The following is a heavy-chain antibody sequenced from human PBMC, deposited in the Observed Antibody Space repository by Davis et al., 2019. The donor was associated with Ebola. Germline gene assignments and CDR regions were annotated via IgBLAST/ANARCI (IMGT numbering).Heavy chain of an antibody. V-gene: IGHV1-69*13. J-gene: IGHJ2*01. CDR1: GHAFTTYA. Sequence: AASVKVSCKASGHAFTTYALNWVRQAPGQGLEWMGWIIPIFGTANYAQKFQDRVTITADESTSTVYMELSSLTSEDTAVYYCARYTSGWNRYFDFWGRGTLVTVST. CDR3: ARYTSGWNRYFDF. CDR2: IIPIFGTA. D-gene: IGHD6-19*01.